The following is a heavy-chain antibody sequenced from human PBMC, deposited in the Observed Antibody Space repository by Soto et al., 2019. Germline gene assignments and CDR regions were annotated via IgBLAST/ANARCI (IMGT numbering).Heavy chain of an antibody. D-gene: IGHD5-12*01. CDR3: ARGGLRLIGYYFDY. J-gene: IGHJ4*02. V-gene: IGHV1-8*01. CDR1: GYTFTSYD. Sequence: GASVKVSCKASGYTFTSYDINWVRQATGQGLEWMGWMNPNSGNTGYAQKFQGRVTMTRNTSISTAYMELSSLRSEDTAVYYCARGGLRLIGYYFDYWGQGTLVTVSS. CDR2: MNPNSGNT.